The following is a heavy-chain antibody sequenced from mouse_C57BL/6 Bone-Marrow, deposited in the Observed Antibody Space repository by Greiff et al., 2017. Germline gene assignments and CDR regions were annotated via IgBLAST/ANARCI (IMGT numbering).Heavy chain of an antibody. D-gene: IGHD2-10*01. CDR2: INPNNGGT. J-gene: IGHJ1*03. CDR1: GYTFTDYN. Sequence: DVKLQESGPELVKPGASVKIPCKASGYTFTDYNMDWVKQSHGKSLEWIGDINPNNGGTIYNQKFKGKATLTVDKSSSTAYMELRSLTSEDTAVYYCARSYYGNYVYWYFDVWGTGTTVTVSS. V-gene: IGHV1-18*01. CDR3: ARSYYGNYVYWYFDV.